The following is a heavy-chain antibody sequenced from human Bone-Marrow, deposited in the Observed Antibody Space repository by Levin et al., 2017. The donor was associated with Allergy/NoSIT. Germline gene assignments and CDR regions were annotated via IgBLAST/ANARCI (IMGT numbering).Heavy chain of an antibody. CDR1: GITFDDYT. CDR3: AKGTSTTVRSTLDV. Sequence: GGSLRLSCAASGITFDDYTMHWVRQPPGKGLEWVSLISWDGVFTYYADSVKGRFTISRDNRRNSLYLQMNSLRSEDAGVYYCAKGTSTTVRSTLDVWGKGTTVSVSS. V-gene: IGHV3-43*01. J-gene: IGHJ6*04. D-gene: IGHD3-10*01. CDR2: ISWDGVFT.